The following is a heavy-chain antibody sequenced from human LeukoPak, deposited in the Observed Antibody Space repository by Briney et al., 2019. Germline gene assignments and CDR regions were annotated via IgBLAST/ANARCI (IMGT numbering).Heavy chain of an antibody. V-gene: IGHV4-59*01. CDR1: GGSISSYY. J-gene: IGHJ4*02. CDR3: ARGHRVRGVITFDY. Sequence: SETLSLTCTVSGGSISSYYWSWIRQPPGKGLEWIGYIYYSGSTNYNPPLKTRVTISVDTSKNQFSLKLSSVTAADTAVYYCARGHRVRGVITFDYWGQGTLVTVSS. CDR2: IYYSGST. D-gene: IGHD3-10*01.